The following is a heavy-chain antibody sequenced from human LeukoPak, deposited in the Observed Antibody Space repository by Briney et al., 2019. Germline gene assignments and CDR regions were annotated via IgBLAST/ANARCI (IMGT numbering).Heavy chain of an antibody. CDR2: VYVTGST. J-gene: IGHJ5*02. Sequence: SETLSLTCTVPGDSISSYYWSWIRQPAGKGLEWIGRVYVTGSTNPNPALQSRVTMSVDTSKNQFSLKLTSVTAADTAVYYCARDRQWLVDHWGQGTLVTVSS. CDR3: ARDRQWLVDH. V-gene: IGHV4-4*07. CDR1: GDSISSYY. D-gene: IGHD6-19*01.